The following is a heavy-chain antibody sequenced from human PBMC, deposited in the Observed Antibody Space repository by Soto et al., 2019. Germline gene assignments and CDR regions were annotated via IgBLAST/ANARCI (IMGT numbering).Heavy chain of an antibody. Sequence: GGSLRLSCAASGSTFSSYAMSWVRQAPGKGLEWVGRIKSKTDGGTTDYAAPVKGRFTISRDDSKNTLYLQMNSLKTEDTAVYYCTTSIAVAGIYYFDYWGQGTLVTVSS. J-gene: IGHJ4*02. D-gene: IGHD6-19*01. CDR2: IKSKTDGGTT. V-gene: IGHV3-15*01. CDR3: TTSIAVAGIYYFDY. CDR1: GSTFSSYA.